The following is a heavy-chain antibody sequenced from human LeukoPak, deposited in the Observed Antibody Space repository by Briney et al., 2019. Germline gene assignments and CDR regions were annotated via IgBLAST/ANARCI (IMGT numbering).Heavy chain of an antibody. V-gene: IGHV3-48*01. CDR3: VSYSGSGDY. Sequence: PGGSLRLSCVFSVFTFSHYGMDWVRQAPGKGLEWVSYISSSSNSIYYADSVKGRFTISRDNAKNSLHLQMNSLRGDDTAVYYCVSYSGSGDYWGQGTLVTVSS. CDR1: VFTFSHYG. J-gene: IGHJ4*02. D-gene: IGHD1-26*01. CDR2: ISSSSNSI.